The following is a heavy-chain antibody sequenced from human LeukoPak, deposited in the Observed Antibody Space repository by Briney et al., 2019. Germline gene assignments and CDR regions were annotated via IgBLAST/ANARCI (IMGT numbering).Heavy chain of an antibody. D-gene: IGHD1-14*01. CDR3: ARDLYGRDAFDV. CDR1: GGTFSSYA. J-gene: IGHJ3*01. Sequence: GASVKVSCKASGGTFSSYAISWVRQAPGQGLEWMGGIIPIFGTANYAQKFQGRVTITTDESTSTAYMELSSLRSEDTAVYYCARDLYGRDAFDVWGQGTLVIVSS. V-gene: IGHV1-69*05. CDR2: IIPIFGTA.